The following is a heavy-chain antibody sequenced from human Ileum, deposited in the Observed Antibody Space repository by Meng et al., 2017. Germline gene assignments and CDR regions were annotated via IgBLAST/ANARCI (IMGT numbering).Heavy chain of an antibody. CDR1: GLTFRYYS. CDR2: ISSSGSTI. V-gene: IGHV3-11*01. CDR3: ARVRSGRFLEWLPLDY. D-gene: IGHD3-3*01. Sequence: QVPQVGTGGGFVMPGSPLSICFACVGLTFRYYSRTWFRQAPGKGLEWVSYISSSGSTIYYADSLKGRLTISRDNAKNSLYLQMNSLRAEDTAVYYCARVRSGRFLEWLPLDYWGQGTLVTVSS. J-gene: IGHJ4*02.